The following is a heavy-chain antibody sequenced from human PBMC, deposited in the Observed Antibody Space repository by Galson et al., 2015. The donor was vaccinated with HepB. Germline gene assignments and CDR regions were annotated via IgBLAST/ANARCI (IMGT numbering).Heavy chain of an antibody. CDR1: GFTFSTHS. V-gene: IGHV3-21*01. CDR3: ARVSLGASSSWHYFDY. Sequence: SLRLSCAASGFTFSTHSINWVRQAPGKGLEWVSSISGSGSYKFYGDSVEGRFTVSRDNAKNSLFLQMNSLRAEDTAIYYCARVSLGASSSWHYFDYWGLGTLVTVSS. D-gene: IGHD6-13*01. CDR2: ISGSGSYK. J-gene: IGHJ4*02.